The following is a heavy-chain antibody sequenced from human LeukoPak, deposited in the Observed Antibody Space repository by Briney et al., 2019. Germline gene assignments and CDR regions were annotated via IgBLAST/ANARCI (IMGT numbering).Heavy chain of an antibody. Sequence: SETLSPTCAVYGGSFSGYYWSWIRQPPGKGLEWIGEINHSGSTNYNPSLKSRVTISVDTSKNQFSLKLSSVTAADTAVYYCARGRSGSRYFDYWGQGTLVTVSS. CDR1: GGSFSGYY. CDR3: ARGRSGSRYFDY. D-gene: IGHD3-10*01. V-gene: IGHV4-34*01. CDR2: INHSGST. J-gene: IGHJ4*02.